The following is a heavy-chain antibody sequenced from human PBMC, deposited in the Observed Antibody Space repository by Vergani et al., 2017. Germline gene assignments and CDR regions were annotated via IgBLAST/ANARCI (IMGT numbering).Heavy chain of an antibody. D-gene: IGHD1-7*01. CDR1: GFSLNTRGVS. J-gene: IGHJ6*03. CDR3: VYRKTEFGTTGCFDPFYYYYYMDV. Sequence: QITLKESGPTLVKPTQTLTLTCTFSGFSLNTRGVSVAWIRQPPGKALVWLALIYWNDDQHYSPSLNNRVTITKDTSKNQVVLTMTNMDYVDTGTYYCVYRKTEFGTTGCFDPFYYYYYMDVWGKGTTVTVSS. CDR2: IYWNDDQ. V-gene: IGHV2-5*04.